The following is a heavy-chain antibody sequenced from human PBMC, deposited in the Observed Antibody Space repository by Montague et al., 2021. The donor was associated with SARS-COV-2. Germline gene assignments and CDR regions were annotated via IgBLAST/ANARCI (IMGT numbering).Heavy chain of an antibody. Sequence: TLSLTCTVSGGSISSGGYDWSWIRQHPGKGLEWIGYIYHTGSTHYKSCLKSRVTISKETSKNHFSLNLSSVTAADSAVYYCARDSGYYDSSGYSYDAFDIWGQGTTVTVSS. V-gene: IGHV4-31*03. D-gene: IGHD3-22*01. CDR1: GGSISSGGYD. CDR2: IYHTGST. CDR3: ARDSGYYDSSGYSYDAFDI. J-gene: IGHJ3*02.